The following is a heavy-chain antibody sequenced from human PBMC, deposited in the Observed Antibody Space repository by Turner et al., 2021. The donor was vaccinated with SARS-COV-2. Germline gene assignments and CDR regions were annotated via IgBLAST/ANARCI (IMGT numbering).Heavy chain of an antibody. CDR1: GFTFSTYS. V-gene: IGHV3-48*01. Sequence: EVHLVESGGGLVQPGGSLRLSCVASGFTFSTYSMNWVRQDPGKGLEWVSYMDSSSSTIYYADSVKGRFTISRDNAKNSLYLQMNSLRADDTAVYYCASPFDYWGQGTLVTVSS. CDR3: ASPFDY. CDR2: MDSSSSTI. J-gene: IGHJ4*02.